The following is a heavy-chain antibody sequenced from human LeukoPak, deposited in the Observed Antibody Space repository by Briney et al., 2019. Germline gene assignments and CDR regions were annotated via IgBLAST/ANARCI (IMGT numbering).Heavy chain of an antibody. CDR1: GGTFSSYA. V-gene: IGHV1-46*01. Sequence: ASVKVSCKASGGTFSSYAVSWVRQAPGQGLEWMGIINPSGGSTSYAQKFQGRVTMTRDTSTSTVYMELSSLRSEDTAVYYCAKLGIPGIAVAGGRYYFDYWGQGALVTVSS. CDR2: INPSGGST. CDR3: AKLGIPGIAVAGGRYYFDY. J-gene: IGHJ4*02. D-gene: IGHD6-19*01.